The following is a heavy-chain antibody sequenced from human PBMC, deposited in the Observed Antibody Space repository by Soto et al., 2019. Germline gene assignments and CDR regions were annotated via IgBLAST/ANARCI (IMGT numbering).Heavy chain of an antibody. J-gene: IGHJ4*02. CDR2: IYYSGST. Sequence: SETLSLTCTVSGGSISSSSYYWGWIRQPPGKGLEWIGSIYYSGSTYYNPSLKSRVTISVDTSKNQFSLKLSSVTAADTAVYYCARLRYGSGGYKFYYFDYWGQGTLVTVSS. CDR3: ARLRYGSGGYKFYYFDY. V-gene: IGHV4-39*01. CDR1: GGSISSSSYY. D-gene: IGHD3-10*01.